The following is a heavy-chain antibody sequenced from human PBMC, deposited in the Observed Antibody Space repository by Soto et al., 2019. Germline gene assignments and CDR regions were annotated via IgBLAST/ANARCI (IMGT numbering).Heavy chain of an antibody. J-gene: IGHJ3*01. CDR2: IYYSGST. V-gene: IGHV4-30-4*01. CDR1: GGSISSGDYY. D-gene: IGHD2-2*01. CDR3: VRGDPGACSSTSCSDAFDL. Sequence: QVQLQESGPGLVKPSQTLSLTCTVSGGSISSGDYYWNWIRQPPGKGLEWIGSIYYSGSTYYSPSLKSRVTISVGTSKNQCSLKLSSVTAADTAVYYCVRGDPGACSSTSCSDAFDLWCRGTMVAVSS.